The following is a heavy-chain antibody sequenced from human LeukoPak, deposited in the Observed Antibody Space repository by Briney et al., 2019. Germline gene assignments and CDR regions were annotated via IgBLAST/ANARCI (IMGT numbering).Heavy chain of an antibody. CDR3: ARGYYYDSSGYRRLFDY. CDR1: GFTFSSYW. D-gene: IGHD3-22*01. Sequence: GGSLRLSCAASGFTFSSYWMSWVRQAPGKGLEWVANIKQDGSEKYYVDSVKGRFTISRDNAKNSLYLQMNSLRAEDTAVYYCARGYYYDSSGYRRLFDYWGQGTLVTVSS. CDR2: IKQDGSEK. J-gene: IGHJ4*02. V-gene: IGHV3-7*01.